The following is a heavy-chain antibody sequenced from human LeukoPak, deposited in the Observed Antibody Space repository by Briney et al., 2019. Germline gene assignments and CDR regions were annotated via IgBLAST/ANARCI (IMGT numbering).Heavy chain of an antibody. Sequence: ASVKVSCKAPGYTFTGYYMHWVRQAPGQGLEWMGWINPNSGGTNYAQKFQGRVTMTRDTSISTAYMELSRLRSDDTAVYYCARETYYYDSSGYSPHAFDIWGQGTMVTVSS. D-gene: IGHD3-22*01. CDR2: INPNSGGT. CDR1: GYTFTGYY. V-gene: IGHV1-2*02. J-gene: IGHJ3*02. CDR3: ARETYYYDSSGYSPHAFDI.